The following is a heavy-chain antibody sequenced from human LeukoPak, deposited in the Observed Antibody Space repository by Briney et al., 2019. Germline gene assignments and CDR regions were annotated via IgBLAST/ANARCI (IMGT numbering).Heavy chain of an antibody. J-gene: IGHJ4*02. CDR1: GFTFSSYG. CDR3: AKGSHRIQLWLRGENFDY. CDR2: ISYDGSNK. V-gene: IGHV3-30*18. Sequence: GRSLRLSCAASGFTFSSYGMHWVRQAPGKGLEWVAVISYDGSNKYYADPVKGRFTISRDNSKNTLYLQMNSLRAEDTAVYYCAKGSHRIQLWLRGENFDYWGQGTLVTVSS. D-gene: IGHD5-18*01.